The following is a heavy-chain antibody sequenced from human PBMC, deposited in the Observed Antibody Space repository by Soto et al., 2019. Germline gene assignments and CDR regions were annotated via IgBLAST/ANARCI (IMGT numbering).Heavy chain of an antibody. Sequence: GGSLRLSCAASGFTFSSYAMSWVRQAPGKGLEWVSAISGSGGSTYYADSVKGRFTISRDNSKNTLYLQMNSLRAEDTAVYYCAKLWFGELLLNPGYWGQGTLVTVSS. CDR2: ISGSGGST. CDR3: AKLWFGELLLNPGY. V-gene: IGHV3-23*01. D-gene: IGHD3-10*01. J-gene: IGHJ4*02. CDR1: GFTFSSYA.